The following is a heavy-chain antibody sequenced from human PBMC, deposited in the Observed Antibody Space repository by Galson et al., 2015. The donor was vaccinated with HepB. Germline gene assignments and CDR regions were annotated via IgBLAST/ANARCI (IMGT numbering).Heavy chain of an antibody. D-gene: IGHD6-6*01. J-gene: IGHJ4*02. CDR3: AKSMAARPGSFDY. V-gene: IGHV3-23*01. CDR2: ISANTGNI. Sequence: SLRLSCAASGFTFSSYAVSWVRQAPGKGLEWVSTISANTGNIYYADSVKGRFTISRDNSKNTLYLQMNTLRAEDTAVYYCAKSMAARPGSFDYWGQGTLVTVSS. CDR1: GFTFSSYA.